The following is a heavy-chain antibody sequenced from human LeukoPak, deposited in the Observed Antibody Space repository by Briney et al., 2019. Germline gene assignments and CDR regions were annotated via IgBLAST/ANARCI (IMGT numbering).Heavy chain of an antibody. CDR2: IYPGDSDT. D-gene: IGHD3-22*01. Sequence: RGESLKISRKGSGYSFTSYWIGWVRQLPGKGLGWMGIIYPGDSDTRYSPSFQGQVTISADKSISTAYLQWSSLKASDTAMYYCATLSGYFPGYFDYWGQGTLVTVSS. CDR1: GYSFTSYW. CDR3: ATLSGYFPGYFDY. V-gene: IGHV5-51*01. J-gene: IGHJ4*02.